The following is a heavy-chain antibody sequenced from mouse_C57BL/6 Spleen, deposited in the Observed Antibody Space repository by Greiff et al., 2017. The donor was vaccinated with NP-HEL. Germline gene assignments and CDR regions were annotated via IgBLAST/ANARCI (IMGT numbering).Heavy chain of an antibody. V-gene: IGHV3-6*01. CDR2: ISYDGSN. J-gene: IGHJ4*01. D-gene: IGHD1-1*01. Sequence: EVQLQQSGPGLVKPSQSLSLTCSVTGYSITSGYYWNWIRQFPGNKLEWMGYISYDGSNNYNPSLKNRISITRDTSKNQFFLKLNSVTTEDTATYYCARDRPYYGSSYYAMDYWGQGTSVTVSS. CDR1: GYSITSGYY. CDR3: ARDRPYYGSSYYAMDY.